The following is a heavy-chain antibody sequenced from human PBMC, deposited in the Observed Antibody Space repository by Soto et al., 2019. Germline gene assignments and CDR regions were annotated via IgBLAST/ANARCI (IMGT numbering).Heavy chain of an antibody. J-gene: IGHJ4*02. CDR2: IYYSGST. CDR3: VRVGGYYGDYPNFDY. Sequence: SETLSLTCTVSGGSISPYYWSWIRQPPGKGLEWIGYIYYSGSTKYNPSLKSRVIISVDRTKNHFSLRLSSVTAADTAVYYCVRVGGYYGDYPNFDYWGQGTLVTVS. CDR1: GGSISPYY. D-gene: IGHD4-17*01. V-gene: IGHV4-59*01.